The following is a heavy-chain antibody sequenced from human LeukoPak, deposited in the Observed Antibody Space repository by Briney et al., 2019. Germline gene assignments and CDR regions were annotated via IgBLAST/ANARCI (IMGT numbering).Heavy chain of an antibody. D-gene: IGHD3-10*01. CDR2: INPNSGGT. CDR3: ARATAGGNWFDP. Sequence: ASVKVSCKASGYTFTGYYMHWVRQAPGQGLEWMGWINPNSGGTNYAQKFQGRVTMTRGTSISTAYMELSRLRSDDTAVYYCARATAGGNWFDPWGQGTLVTVSS. V-gene: IGHV1-2*02. CDR1: GYTFTGYY. J-gene: IGHJ5*02.